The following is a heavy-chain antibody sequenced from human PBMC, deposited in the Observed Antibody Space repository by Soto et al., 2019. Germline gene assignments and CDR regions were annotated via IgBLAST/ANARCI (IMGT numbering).Heavy chain of an antibody. CDR3: AGVGPPTSDFCGGHQDFLSY. Sequence: GSLRLSCVVSGFTFSGYWMTWVRQAPGKGLQWVANIKEDGSGESYVDSVKGRFTISRDNAKNSLYLQMNSLRAEDTAVYFCAGVGPPTSDFCGGHQDFLSYWGRGPPVTVSS. CDR1: GFTFSGYW. V-gene: IGHV3-7*04. D-gene: IGHD3-3*01. J-gene: IGHJ4*02. CDR2: IKEDGSGE.